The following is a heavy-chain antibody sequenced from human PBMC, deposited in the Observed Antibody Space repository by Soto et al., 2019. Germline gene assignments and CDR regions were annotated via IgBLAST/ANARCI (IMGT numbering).Heavy chain of an antibody. D-gene: IGHD6-13*01. Sequence: SLRLSCAASGFTFSSYALHWVRQAPGKGLEWVAVISYDGSNEYYADSVKGRFTISRDNSKNTVYLQMNSLRAEDTAVYYCARPYSSSWTEAFDIWGQGTMVTVSS. CDR2: ISYDGSNE. J-gene: IGHJ3*02. CDR1: GFTFSSYA. CDR3: ARPYSSSWTEAFDI. V-gene: IGHV3-30-3*01.